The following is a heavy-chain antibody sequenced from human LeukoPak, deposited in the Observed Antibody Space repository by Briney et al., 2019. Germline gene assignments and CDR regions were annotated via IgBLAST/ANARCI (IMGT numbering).Heavy chain of an antibody. CDR3: ARGGVDWTFDY. D-gene: IGHD3-9*01. J-gene: IGHJ4*02. CDR2: IYTSGST. V-gene: IGHV4-4*07. CDR1: GGSISNYY. Sequence: PSESLCLTCTVSGGSISNYYWSWIRQPAGKGLEWIGHIYTSGSTNYNPCLNSRVTMSVDTSKNQFSLNLSSVTAADTAVYYRARGGVDWTFDYWGQGTLVTVSS.